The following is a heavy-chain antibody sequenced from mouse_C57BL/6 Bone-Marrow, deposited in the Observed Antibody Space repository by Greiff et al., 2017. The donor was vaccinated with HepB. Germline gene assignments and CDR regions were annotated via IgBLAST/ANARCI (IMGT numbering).Heavy chain of an antibody. CDR2: IYPSDSET. CDR1: CYTFTSYW. J-gene: IGHJ2*01. CDR3: ARRGTAQAS. D-gene: IGHD3-2*02. V-gene: IGHV1-61*01. Sequence: SSFTLSFNSSCYTFTSYWMDWVKQRPGQGLEWIGNIYPSDSETHYNQKFKDKATLTVDKSSSTAYMQLSSLTSEDSAVYYCARRGTAQASWGQGTTLTVSS.